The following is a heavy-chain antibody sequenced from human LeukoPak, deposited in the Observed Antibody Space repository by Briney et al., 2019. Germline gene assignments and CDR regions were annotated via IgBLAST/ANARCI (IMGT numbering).Heavy chain of an antibody. D-gene: IGHD1-1*01. J-gene: IGHJ4*02. CDR3: ARDLTGTLDY. V-gene: IGHV4-34*01. Sequence: SETLSLTCAVYGGSFSVYYWSWIRQPPGKGLEWIGEINHSGSTNYNPSLKSRVTISVDTSKNQFSLKLSSVTAADTAVYYCARDLTGTLDYWGQGTLVTVSS. CDR1: GGSFSVYY. CDR2: INHSGST.